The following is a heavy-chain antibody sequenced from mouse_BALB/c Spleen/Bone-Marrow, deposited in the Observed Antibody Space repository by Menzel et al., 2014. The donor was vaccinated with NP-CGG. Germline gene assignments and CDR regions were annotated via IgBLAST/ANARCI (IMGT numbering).Heavy chain of an antibody. Sequence: EVKLVESGGGLVQPGGSRKLSCAASGFTFSSFGMHWVRQAPEKGLEWVAYISSGSSTVYYADKVMGRFTISRDNPKNTLFLQMTSLRSEDTAMYYCARKGAMITHYYAMDYWGQGTSVTVSS. D-gene: IGHD2-4*01. CDR1: GFTFSSFG. V-gene: IGHV5-17*02. J-gene: IGHJ4*01. CDR2: ISSGSSTV. CDR3: ARKGAMITHYYAMDY.